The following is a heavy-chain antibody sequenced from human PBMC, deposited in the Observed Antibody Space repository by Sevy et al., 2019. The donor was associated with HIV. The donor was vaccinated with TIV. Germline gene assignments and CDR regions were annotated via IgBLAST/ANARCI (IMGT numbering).Heavy chain of an antibody. Sequence: GGSLRLSCAGSGLSVSDNYMNWVRQAPGKGLELVSVFYSDGRTYYADSVKGRFTICRDNSKNTLYLHMSNLRPEDTAVYYCARDRYYDASGYYYYYYGMDVWGQGTTVTVSS. CDR1: GLSVSDNY. CDR3: ARDRYYDASGYYYYYYGMDV. V-gene: IGHV3-66*01. D-gene: IGHD3-22*01. CDR2: FYSDGRT. J-gene: IGHJ6*02.